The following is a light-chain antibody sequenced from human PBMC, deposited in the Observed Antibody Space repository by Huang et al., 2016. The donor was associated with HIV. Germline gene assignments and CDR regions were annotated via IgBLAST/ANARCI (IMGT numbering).Light chain of an antibody. CDR1: QSVGSK. V-gene: IGKV3-15*01. CDR2: GAS. Sequence: DTVMTQTPATLSVSPGARATLSCRASQSVGSKLAWFQQKPGQAPRLLIHGASTRATGIPARFSGSGSGTEFTLTISSLQSEDFTVYYCQQYNVWPYTFGQGTTLEIK. CDR3: QQYNVWPYT. J-gene: IGKJ2*01.